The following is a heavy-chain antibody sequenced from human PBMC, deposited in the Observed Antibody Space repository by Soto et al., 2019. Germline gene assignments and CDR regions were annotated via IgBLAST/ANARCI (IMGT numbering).Heavy chain of an antibody. D-gene: IGHD3-10*01. CDR3: VKNSGWFNT. CDR1: GFPFRSTD. CDR2: ILDTGTTV. V-gene: IGHV3-23*01. J-gene: IGHJ5*02. Sequence: GGSLRLSCAASGFPFRSTDMSWVRQAPGKGLAWVSTILDTGTTVFYADSVKGRFTVSRDNSNNTLYVQMNNLRADDTAVSYCVKNSGWFNTWGQGALVTVSS.